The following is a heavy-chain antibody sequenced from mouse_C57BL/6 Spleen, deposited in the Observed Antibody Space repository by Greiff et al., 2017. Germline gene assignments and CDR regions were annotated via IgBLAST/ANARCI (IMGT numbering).Heavy chain of an antibody. CDR1: GYTFTSYW. V-gene: IGHV1-64*01. CDR3: ARWIDSSGYVGFAY. CDR2: IHPNSGST. J-gene: IGHJ3*01. Sequence: VQLQQSGPELVKPGASVKLSCKASGYTFTSYWMHWVKQRPGQGLEWIGMIHPNSGSTNYNEKFKSKATLTVDKSSSTAYMQLSSLTSEDSAVYYCARWIDSSGYVGFAYWGQGTLVTVSA. D-gene: IGHD3-2*02.